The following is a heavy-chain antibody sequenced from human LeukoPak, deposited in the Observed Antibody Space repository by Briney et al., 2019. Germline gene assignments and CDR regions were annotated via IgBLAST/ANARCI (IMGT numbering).Heavy chain of an antibody. V-gene: IGHV3-53*04. Sequence: GGSLRLSCAASGFTVSSNYMSWVRQAPGKGLEWVSSIYAGGSTYYAGSVKGRYTISRHNSNTLYLQMNSLKTEDTAVYYCARVRLDYYETRIDSFDIWGQGTMVTVSS. D-gene: IGHD3-22*01. CDR1: GFTVSSNY. J-gene: IGHJ3*02. CDR2: IYAGGST. CDR3: ARVRLDYYETRIDSFDI.